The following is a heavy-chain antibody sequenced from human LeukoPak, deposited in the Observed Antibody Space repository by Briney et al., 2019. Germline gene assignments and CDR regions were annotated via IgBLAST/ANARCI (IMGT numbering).Heavy chain of an antibody. CDR3: ARDRTTYTDY. CDR1: GFTFKNFG. V-gene: IGHV3-33*01. D-gene: IGHD1-7*01. J-gene: IGHJ4*02. Sequence: PGGSLRLSCAASGFTFKNFGMHWVRRAPGRGLEWVAVIWYDGSNKYYADSVKGRFTISRDNSKNTLYLQVNSLRVEDTSVYYCARDRTTYTDYWGQGTLVTVSS. CDR2: IWYDGSNK.